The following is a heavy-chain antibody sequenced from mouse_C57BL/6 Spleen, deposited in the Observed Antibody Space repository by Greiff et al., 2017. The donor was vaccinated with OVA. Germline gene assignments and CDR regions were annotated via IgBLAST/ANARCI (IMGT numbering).Heavy chain of an antibody. J-gene: IGHJ1*03. V-gene: IGHV1-64*01. Sequence: QVQLQQPGAELVKPGASVKLSCKASGYTFTSYWMHWVKQRPGQGLEWIGMIHPNSGSTNYNEKFKSKATLTVDKSSSTAYMQLSSLTSEDSAVYYCASGPYGSRNWYFDVWGTGTTVTVSS. CDR1: GYTFTSYW. CDR2: IHPNSGST. D-gene: IGHD1-1*01. CDR3: ASGPYGSRNWYFDV.